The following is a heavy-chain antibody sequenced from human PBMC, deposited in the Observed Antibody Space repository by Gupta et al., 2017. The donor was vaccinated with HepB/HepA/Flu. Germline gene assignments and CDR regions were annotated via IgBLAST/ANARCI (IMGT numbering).Heavy chain of an antibody. Sequence: QVQLVQSGTEVKESGASVKVSCQAFGYKFIDQYIHWIRQAPGQGLEWMGWINPNTGGTHFADDFQGRVTLTTDTSINTAYMELDSLRSDDTALYYCAIPYTASSMYLYYILDVWGEGTAVTVSA. V-gene: IGHV1-2*02. D-gene: IGHD2-2*02. J-gene: IGHJ6*04. CDR3: AIPYTASSMYLYYILDV. CDR2: INPNTGGT. CDR1: GYKFIDQY.